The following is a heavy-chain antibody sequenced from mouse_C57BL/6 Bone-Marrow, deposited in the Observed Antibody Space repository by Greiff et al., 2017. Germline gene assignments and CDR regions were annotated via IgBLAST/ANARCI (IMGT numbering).Heavy chain of an antibody. CDR2: IYPGSGST. Sequence: VQLQQPGAELVKPGASVKMSCKASGYTFTSYWITWVKQRPGQGLEWIGDIYPGSGSTNYNEKFKSKATLTVDTSSSTAYMQLSSLTSADSAVYYCARGGSTMRSYFDYWGQGTTLTVSS. J-gene: IGHJ2*01. CDR1: GYTFTSYW. CDR3: ARGGSTMRSYFDY. D-gene: IGHD2-1*01. V-gene: IGHV1-55*01.